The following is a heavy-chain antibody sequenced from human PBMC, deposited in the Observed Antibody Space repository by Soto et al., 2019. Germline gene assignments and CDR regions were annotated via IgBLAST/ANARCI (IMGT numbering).Heavy chain of an antibody. CDR1: GYTFTSYY. CDR2: LNPSDGTT. J-gene: IGHJ4*02. CDR3: ARDGAYCGGDCFSRFDY. Sequence: QLHLVQSGAEVRKPGASVKVSCQASGYTFTSYYIHWVRQAPGEGLEWMRILNPSDGTTSVAPKFLGRVTMTRDTSTNTVDMELSSLRSEDTAVYYCARDGAYCGGDCFSRFDYWGQGTLVTVSS. D-gene: IGHD2-21*02. V-gene: IGHV1-46*01.